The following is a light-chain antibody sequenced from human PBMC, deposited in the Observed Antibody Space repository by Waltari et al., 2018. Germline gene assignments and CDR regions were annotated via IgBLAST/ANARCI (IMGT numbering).Light chain of an antibody. CDR3: TSYTSSHSLV. CDR2: DVS. V-gene: IGLV2-14*03. J-gene: IGLJ1*01. Sequence: QSALTQPASVSGSPGQSITISCTGTSRAVGNYDVVSWYQQHPGKAPKVVIFDVSYRPSGVSNRFSGSKSGNTASLTISGLQAEDEADYYCTSYTSSHSLVFGTGTKVTVL. CDR1: SRAVGNYDV.